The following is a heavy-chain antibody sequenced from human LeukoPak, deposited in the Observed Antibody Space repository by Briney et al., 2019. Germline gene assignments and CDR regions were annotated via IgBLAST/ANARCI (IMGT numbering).Heavy chain of an antibody. CDR1: GYTFTVYY. D-gene: IGHD6-19*01. J-gene: IGHJ4*02. CDR2: INPNSAAT. V-gene: IGHV1-2*02. CDR3: ATPSESGWAFDL. Sequence: ASVRVSFKASGYTFTVYYMYWVRQAPGQGGERLGLINPNSAATNYAEMFQCMVTMTSDTSISTCYMELSRLRYDDTAVYYCATPSESGWAFDLWGQGTLVTVSS.